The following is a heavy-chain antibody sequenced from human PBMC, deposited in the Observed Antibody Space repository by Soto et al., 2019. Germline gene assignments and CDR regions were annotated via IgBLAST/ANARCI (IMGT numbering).Heavy chain of an antibody. CDR2: MYYTGNK. V-gene: IGHV4-39*01. D-gene: IGHD6-6*01. CDR1: GGSISSSTYY. J-gene: IGHJ5*02. CDR3: ARRSSSSLGSLFDP. Sequence: QLQLQESGPGLVQPAETLSLTCTVSGGSISSSTYYWDWIRQPPGKGLEWIGAMYYTGNKNYNPSLESQVTMSVDTSKNQFSLKLSSVTPTDTAVYYCARRSSSSLGSLFDPWGRGILVTVSS.